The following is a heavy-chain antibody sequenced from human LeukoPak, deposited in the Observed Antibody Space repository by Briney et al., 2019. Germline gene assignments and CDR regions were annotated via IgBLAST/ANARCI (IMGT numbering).Heavy chain of an antibody. CDR3: TRAWRQFIVGASSAFDI. CDR2: IRSKAYGGTT. D-gene: IGHD1-26*01. CDR1: GFTFSDHY. V-gene: IGHV3-49*04. J-gene: IGHJ3*02. Sequence: TGGSLRLSCAASGFTFSDHYMDWVRQAPGKGLEWVGFIRSKAYGGTTEYAASVKGRFTISRDDSKSIAYLQMNSLKTEDTAVYYCTRAWRQFIVGASSAFDIWGQGTMVTVSS.